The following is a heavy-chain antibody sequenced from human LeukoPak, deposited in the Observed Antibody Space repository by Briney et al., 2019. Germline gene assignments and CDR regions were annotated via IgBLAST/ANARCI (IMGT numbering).Heavy chain of an antibody. J-gene: IGHJ4*02. CDR1: GFTFSSYA. CDR2: ISGSGGST. V-gene: IGHV3-23*01. CDR3: AKGFFRARFGEIFDY. Sequence: GGPLRLSCAASGFTFSSYAMSWVRQAPGKGLEWVSAISGSGGSTYYADSVKGRFTISRDNSKNTLYLQMNSLRAEDTAVYYCAKGFFRARFGEIFDYWGQGTLVTVSS. D-gene: IGHD3-10*01.